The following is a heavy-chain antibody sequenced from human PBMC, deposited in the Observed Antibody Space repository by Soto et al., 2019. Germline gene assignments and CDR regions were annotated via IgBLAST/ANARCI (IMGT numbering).Heavy chain of an antibody. Sequence: SETLSLTCTVSGGSISSGGYYWSWIRQPPGKGLEWIGRIYATGSSDYNPSLKSRITISVDMSKKQFSLTLRSVTAADTAMYYCVRDGTKNLRDWFDPWGQGILVTVSS. CDR2: IYATGSS. J-gene: IGHJ5*02. V-gene: IGHV4-61*02. CDR1: GGSISSGGYY. CDR3: VRDGTKNLRDWFDP. D-gene: IGHD1-1*01.